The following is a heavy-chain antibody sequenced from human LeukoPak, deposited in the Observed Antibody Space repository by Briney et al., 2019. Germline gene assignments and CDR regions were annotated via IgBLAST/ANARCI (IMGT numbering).Heavy chain of an antibody. CDR1: GFTFSIYA. Sequence: HPGGSLRLSCAASGFTFSIYAMSWVRQAPGKGLEWVSAISGSRGSTYYADSVKGRFTISRDNSKNTLYLQMNSLRAEDTAVYYCARDFRFLEDYWGQGTLVTVSS. CDR3: ARDFRFLEDY. D-gene: IGHD3-3*01. J-gene: IGHJ4*02. CDR2: ISGSRGST. V-gene: IGHV3-23*01.